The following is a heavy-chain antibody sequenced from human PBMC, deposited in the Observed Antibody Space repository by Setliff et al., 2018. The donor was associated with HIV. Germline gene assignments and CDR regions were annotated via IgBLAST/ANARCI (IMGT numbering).Heavy chain of an antibody. V-gene: IGHV4-39*07. CDR1: GGSASNSRYY. CDR2: FYYSGST. Sequence: TLSLTCTVSGGSASNSRYYWAWIRQPPGKGLEWIGSFYYSGSTNNNPSLKSRVTISVDTSKNQFSLKLSSVTAADTAVYYCAREGRGDWSYYFDYWGQGTLVTVSS. J-gene: IGHJ4*02. CDR3: AREGRGDWSYYFDY. D-gene: IGHD2-21*02.